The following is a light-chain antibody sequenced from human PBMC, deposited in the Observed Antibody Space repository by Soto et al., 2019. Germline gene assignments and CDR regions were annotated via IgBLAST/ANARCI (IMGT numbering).Light chain of an antibody. CDR1: QSVSSSY. V-gene: IGKV3D-7*01. CDR3: QQDYNLPKT. J-gene: IGKJ1*01. CDR2: GAS. Sequence: EIVLTQSPGTLSLSPGERVTLSCRASQSVSSSYLTWYQQKPGQAPRLLIYGASTRATGIPARFSGSGSGTDFTLTISSLQPEDFAVYYCQQDYNLPKTFGQGTKVDIK.